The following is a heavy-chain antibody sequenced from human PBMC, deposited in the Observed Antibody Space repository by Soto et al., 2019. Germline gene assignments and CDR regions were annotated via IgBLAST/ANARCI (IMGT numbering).Heavy chain of an antibody. Sequence: SQTLSLTCAISGDSVSSNSAAWNWIRQAPSRGLEGLGRTYYRSKLYNDYAVAVTSRITINPDTSKNQFSLQLNSVTPDDTAVYYCAREAYSGYDSAYYFDYWGQGILGTVSS. CDR1: GDSVSSNSAA. V-gene: IGHV6-1*01. CDR3: AREAYSGYDSAYYFDY. J-gene: IGHJ4*02. D-gene: IGHD5-12*01. CDR2: TYYRSKLYN.